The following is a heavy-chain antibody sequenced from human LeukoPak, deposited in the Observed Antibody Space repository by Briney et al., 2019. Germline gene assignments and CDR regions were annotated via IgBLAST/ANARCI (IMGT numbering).Heavy chain of an antibody. V-gene: IGHV4-34*01. J-gene: IGHJ4*02. CDR3: AREGGYDMYYFDY. Sequence: SSETLSLTCAVYGGSFSGYYWSWIRQPPGKGLEWIGEINHSGSTNYNPSLKSRVTISVDTSKNQFSLKLSSVTAAGTAVYYCAREGGYDMYYFDYWGQGTLVTVSS. CDR1: GGSFSGYY. D-gene: IGHD5-12*01. CDR2: INHSGST.